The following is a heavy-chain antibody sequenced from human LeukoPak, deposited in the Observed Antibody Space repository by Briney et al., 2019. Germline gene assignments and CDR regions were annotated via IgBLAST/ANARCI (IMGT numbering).Heavy chain of an antibody. CDR2: ICPGDSDT. Sequence: GESLKISCKDSGDNFSHYWIGWVRQMPGKGLEWMGIICPGDSDTIYSPSFQGQVTISVDKSISTVYLQWSSLKASDTAMYYCARGLMIRGDRWFDPWGQGTLVTVSS. V-gene: IGHV5-51*01. CDR1: GDNFSHYW. CDR3: ARGLMIRGDRWFDP. J-gene: IGHJ5*02. D-gene: IGHD3-10*01.